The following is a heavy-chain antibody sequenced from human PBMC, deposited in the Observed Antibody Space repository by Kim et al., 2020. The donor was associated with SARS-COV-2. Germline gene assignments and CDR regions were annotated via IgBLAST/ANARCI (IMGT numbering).Heavy chain of an antibody. J-gene: IGHJ6*02. CDR3: ARGRGGTTLVTLGLGYYYYYGMDG. CDR1: GGSFSGYY. Sequence: SETLSLTCAVYGGSFSGYYWRWIRQPPGKGLEWIGEINHSGSTNYNPSLKSRVTISGDTSKNQFSLKLSSVTAADTAVYYCARGRGGTTLVTLGLGYYYYYGMDGWGQGTTVTVSS. V-gene: IGHV4-34*01. CDR2: INHSGST. D-gene: IGHD4-17*01.